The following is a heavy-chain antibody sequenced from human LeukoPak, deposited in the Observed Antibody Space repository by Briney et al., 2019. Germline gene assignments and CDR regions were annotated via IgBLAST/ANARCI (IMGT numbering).Heavy chain of an antibody. V-gene: IGHV1-2*06. J-gene: IGHJ4*02. CDR2: INPNSGGT. Sequence: ASVKVSRKASGYTFTGYYMHWVRQAPGQGLEWMGRINPNSGGTNYAQKFQGRVTMTRETSISTAYMELSRLRSADTAVYYCARDRRDYWGQGTLVTVSS. CDR1: GYTFTGYY. CDR3: ARDRRDY.